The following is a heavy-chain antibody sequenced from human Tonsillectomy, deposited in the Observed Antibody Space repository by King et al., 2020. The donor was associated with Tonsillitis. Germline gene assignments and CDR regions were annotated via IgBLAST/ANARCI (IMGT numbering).Heavy chain of an antibody. Sequence: VQLVESGGDVVQPGTSLRLSCAASGFTFRRNGMHWVRQAPGKGLEWVALISYDGSSKYYEDYVKGRITISIENSKNTLYLQMNSLRPEDTALYYCETTGLSGEFSDYWGQGTLVTVSS. J-gene: IGHJ4*02. D-gene: IGHD3-10*01. CDR2: ISYDGSSK. CDR1: GFTFRRNG. V-gene: IGHV3-30*03. CDR3: ETTGLSGEFSDY.